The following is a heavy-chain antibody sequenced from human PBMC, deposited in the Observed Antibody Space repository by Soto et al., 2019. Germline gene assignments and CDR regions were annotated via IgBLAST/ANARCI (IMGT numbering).Heavy chain of an antibody. Sequence: SETLSLTWTVSGDSITSNSYFWAWIRQPPGKGLEWIGSIYYSGTTYYNPSLKSRVTISVDTSKNQFSLKLSSVTAADTAVYYCARRLYYDSSGFEGGGMDVWGQGTTVTVSS. CDR2: IYYSGTT. CDR1: GDSITSNSYF. V-gene: IGHV4-39*01. CDR3: ARRLYYDSSGFEGGGMDV. D-gene: IGHD3-22*01. J-gene: IGHJ6*02.